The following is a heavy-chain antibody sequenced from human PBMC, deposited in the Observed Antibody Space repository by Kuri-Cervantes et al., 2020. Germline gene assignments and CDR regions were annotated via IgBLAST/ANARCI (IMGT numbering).Heavy chain of an antibody. J-gene: IGHJ4*02. CDR1: GYTLTELS. Sequence: ASVKVSCKVSGYTLTELSMHWVRQAPGQGLEWMGIINPSGGSTSYAQKFQGRVTITRDTSASTAYMELSSLRSEDTAVYYCGTGYSSGWYVYWGQGTLVTVSS. CDR3: GTGYSSGWYVY. V-gene: IGHV1-46*01. CDR2: INPSGGST. D-gene: IGHD6-19*01.